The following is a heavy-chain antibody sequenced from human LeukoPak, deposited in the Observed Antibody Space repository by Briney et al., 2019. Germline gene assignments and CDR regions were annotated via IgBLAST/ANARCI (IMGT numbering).Heavy chain of an antibody. CDR3: ARARYYYDSSGYYYLDY. J-gene: IGHJ4*02. D-gene: IGHD3-22*01. V-gene: IGHV3-66*01. CDR2: IYSGGST. Sequence: GGSLRLSCAASGFTVSSSYTSWVRQAPGKGLEWVSVIYSGGSTYYADSVKGRFTISRDNSKNTLYLQMNSLRAEDTAVYYCARARYYYDSSGYYYLDYWGQGTLVTVSS. CDR1: GFTVSSSY.